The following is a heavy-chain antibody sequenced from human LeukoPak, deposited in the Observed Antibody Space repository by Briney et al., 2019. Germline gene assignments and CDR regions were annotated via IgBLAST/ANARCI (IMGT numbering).Heavy chain of an antibody. CDR3: AKALDTGYSSSWPFDY. J-gene: IGHJ4*02. D-gene: IGHD6-13*01. CDR2: ISGSGAIT. CDR1: GFTFSSFA. Sequence: GGSLRLSCAASGFTFSSFAMSWVRQAPGKGLDWVAGISGSGAITNHADSVKGRFTISRDNSKNTLYLQMNSLRAEDTAVYYCAKALDTGYSSSWPFDYWGQGTLVTVSS. V-gene: IGHV3-23*01.